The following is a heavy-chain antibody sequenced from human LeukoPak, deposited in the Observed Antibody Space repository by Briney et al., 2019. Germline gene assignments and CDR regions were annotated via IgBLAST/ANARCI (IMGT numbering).Heavy chain of an antibody. CDR1: GGTFSSYA. J-gene: IGHJ4*02. CDR2: IIPIFGTA. CDR3: AKEIGYYDSSGYYYGNYFDY. V-gene: IGHV1-69*13. D-gene: IGHD3-22*01. Sequence: GASVKVSCKASGGTFSSYAISWVRQAPGQGLEWMGGIIPIFGTANYAQKFQGRVTITADESTSTAYMELSSLRSEDTAVYYCAKEIGYYDSSGYYYGNYFDYWGQGTLVTVSS.